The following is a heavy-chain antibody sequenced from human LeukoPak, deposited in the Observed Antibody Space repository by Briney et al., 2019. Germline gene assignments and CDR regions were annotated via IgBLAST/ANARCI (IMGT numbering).Heavy chain of an antibody. CDR2: ISSSGGTT. V-gene: IGHV3-23*01. D-gene: IGHD5-24*01. Sequence: GGSLRLSCVASVFGFNIYAMSWVRQAPGKGLEWVSAISSSGGTTYYADSVKGRFSISRDNSKNTLYLRMNSLRAEDTAIYYCAKDRNAWPTNFDSWGQGTLVTVSA. CDR1: VFGFNIYA. J-gene: IGHJ4*02. CDR3: AKDRNAWPTNFDS.